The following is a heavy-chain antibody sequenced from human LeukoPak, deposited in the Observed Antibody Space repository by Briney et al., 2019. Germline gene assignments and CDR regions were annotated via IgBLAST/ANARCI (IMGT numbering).Heavy chain of an antibody. V-gene: IGHV3-21*01. CDR3: ARVLETDCRGGSCYSGLDY. J-gene: IGHJ4*02. CDR1: GFTFSSYN. D-gene: IGHD2-15*01. CDR2: ISRTGSYI. Sequence: PGGSLRLSCAASGFTFSSYNMNWVRQAPGRGLEWVSSISRTGSYIYYADSVKGRFTISRDNAQNSLYLQMNSLRVEDTAVHYCARVLETDCRGGSCYSGLDYWGQGTLVTVSS.